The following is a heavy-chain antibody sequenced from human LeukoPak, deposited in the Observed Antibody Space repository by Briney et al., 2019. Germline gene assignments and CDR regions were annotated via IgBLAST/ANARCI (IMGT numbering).Heavy chain of an antibody. V-gene: IGHV3-13*01. Sequence: GGYLRLSCAASGFTFSSYDMHWVRQATGKGLEWVSAIGTAGDTYYPGSVKGRFTISRENAKNSLYLQMNSLRAEDTAVYYCARDGTGDGRFDYWGQGTLVTVSS. CDR2: IGTAGDT. CDR1: GFTFSSYD. D-gene: IGHD3-10*01. J-gene: IGHJ4*02. CDR3: ARDGTGDGRFDY.